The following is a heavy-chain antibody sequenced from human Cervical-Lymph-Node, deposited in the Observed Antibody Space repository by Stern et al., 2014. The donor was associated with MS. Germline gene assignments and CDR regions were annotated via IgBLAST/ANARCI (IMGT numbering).Heavy chain of an antibody. CDR3: ARAAYSTSSYNY. CDR1: GGTFNTNV. CDR2: IIPIFGTA. V-gene: IGHV1-69*01. Sequence: VQLVESGAEVKKPGSSVKVSCKASGGTFNTNVISWVRQAPGQGLEWMGGIIPIFGTALYAQKFQGRVTITANEPTRAVYMELSSLRSEDTAVYYWARAAYSTSSYNYWGQGTLVIVSS. J-gene: IGHJ4*02. D-gene: IGHD6-6*01.